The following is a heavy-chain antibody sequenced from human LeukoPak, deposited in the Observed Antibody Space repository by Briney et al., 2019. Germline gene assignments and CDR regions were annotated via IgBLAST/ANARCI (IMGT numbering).Heavy chain of an antibody. D-gene: IGHD6-19*01. Sequence: ASVKASCKASGYTFTSYYMHWVRQAPGQGLEWMGIINPSGGSTSYAQKFQGRVTMTRDTSTSTVYMELSSLRSEDTAVYYCATDGSSSGSTDYWGQGTLVTVSS. CDR1: GYTFTSYY. CDR3: ATDGSSSGSTDY. J-gene: IGHJ4*02. CDR2: INPSGGST. V-gene: IGHV1-46*01.